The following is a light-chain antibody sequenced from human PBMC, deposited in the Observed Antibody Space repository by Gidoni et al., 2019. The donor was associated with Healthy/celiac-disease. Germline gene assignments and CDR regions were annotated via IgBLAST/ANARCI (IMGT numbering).Light chain of an antibody. CDR1: QSVSSSY. CDR3: QQYGSSTIT. V-gene: IGKV3-20*01. J-gene: IGKJ5*01. CDR2: GAS. Sequence: EIVLTQSPGTLSLSPGERATLSCRASQSVSSSYLAWYQQNPGQAPRLLIYGASSRAPGIPDRFSGSGSGTDFTLTISRLEPEDFAVYYCQQYGSSTITFGQGTRLEIK.